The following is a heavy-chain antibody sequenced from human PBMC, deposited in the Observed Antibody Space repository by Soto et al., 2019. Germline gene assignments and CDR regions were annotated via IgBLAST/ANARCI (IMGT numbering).Heavy chain of an antibody. CDR2: MNPNSGNT. D-gene: IGHD3-10*01. CDR1: GYTFTSYD. J-gene: IGHJ3*02. CDR3: ARRTGVDTFDI. V-gene: IGHV1-8*01. Sequence: QVQLVQSGAEVKKPGASVKVSCKASGYTFTSYDINWVRQATGQGLEWMGWMNPNSGNTGYAQKFQGRVTMPREPTISTADMDLSSLRSEDTAVYYCARRTGVDTFDIWGQGTMVTVSS.